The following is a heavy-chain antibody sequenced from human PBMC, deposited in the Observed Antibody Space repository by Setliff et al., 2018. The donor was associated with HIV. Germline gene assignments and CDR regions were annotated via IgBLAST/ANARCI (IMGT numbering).Heavy chain of an antibody. Sequence: SETLSLTCTVSGGSISSGNYYWGWIRRPPGKGLEWIGSIYYGGSNYYNPSLKSRVTISVDTSKNQFSLRLSSVTAADTAVYYCARGRSCSSSSCYLVYYYYYGMDVWGHGSTVTVSS. D-gene: IGHD2-2*01. CDR1: GGSISSGNYY. CDR3: ARGRSCSSSSCYLVYYYYYGMDV. J-gene: IGHJ6*02. V-gene: IGHV4-39*07. CDR2: IYYGGSN.